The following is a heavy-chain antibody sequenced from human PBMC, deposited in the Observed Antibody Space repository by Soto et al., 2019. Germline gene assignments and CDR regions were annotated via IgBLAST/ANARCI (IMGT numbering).Heavy chain of an antibody. Sequence: EVQLVESGGGLVQPGGSLRLSCAASGFTFSDYWMSWVRQAPGKGLECVANIMRDGSEKYYVDPVKGRFTISRDNAKNSLYLQMNSLRAEDTAVYYCATSMGRGGDDYWGQGTLVTVSS. D-gene: IGHD3-10*01. CDR2: IMRDGSEK. CDR1: GFTFSDYW. V-gene: IGHV3-7*05. J-gene: IGHJ4*02. CDR3: ATSMGRGGDDY.